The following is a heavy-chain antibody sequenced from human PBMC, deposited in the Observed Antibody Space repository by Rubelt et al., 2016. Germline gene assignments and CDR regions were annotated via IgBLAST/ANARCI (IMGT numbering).Heavy chain of an antibody. D-gene: IGHD6-13*01. Sequence: QVQLQQWGAGLLKPSETLSLTCAVYGGSFSGYYWRWIRQPPGKGLEWIGEINHSGSTNYNPSLKSRVTLSVDTSQTPFALKLSSVTAADTAVYYCARGLARAAAAPRRLWFDPWGQGTLVTVFS. V-gene: IGHV4-34*01. CDR3: ARGLARAAAAPRRLWFDP. CDR2: INHSGST. CDR1: GGSFSGYY. J-gene: IGHJ5*02.